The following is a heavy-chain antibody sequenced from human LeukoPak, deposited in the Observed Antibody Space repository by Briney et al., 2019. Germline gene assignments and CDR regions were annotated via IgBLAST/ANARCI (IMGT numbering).Heavy chain of an antibody. CDR3: ARDDTAMGRDY. Sequence: SETLSLTCTVSGGSISSYYWSWIRQPPGKGLEWIGYIYYSGSTNYNPSLKSRVTISVDTSKNQFSLKLSSVTAADTAVYYCARDDTAMGRDYWGQGTLVTVSS. V-gene: IGHV4-59*01. CDR1: GGSISSYY. CDR2: IYYSGST. D-gene: IGHD5-18*01. J-gene: IGHJ4*02.